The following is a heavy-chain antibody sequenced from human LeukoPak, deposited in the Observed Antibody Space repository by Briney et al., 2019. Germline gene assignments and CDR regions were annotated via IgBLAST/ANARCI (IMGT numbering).Heavy chain of an antibody. CDR1: GFTFSNYA. CDR2: ISGSGGST. J-gene: IGHJ5*02. CDR3: AKSPRWSDPNWFGP. V-gene: IGHV3-23*01. Sequence: GGSLRLSCAASGFTFSNYAMSWVRQAPGKGLEWVSAISGSGGSTDYADSVKGRFTISRDNSKNTLYLQMNSLRAEDTAVYYCAKSPRWSDPNWFGPWGQGTLVTVSS. D-gene: IGHD4-23*01.